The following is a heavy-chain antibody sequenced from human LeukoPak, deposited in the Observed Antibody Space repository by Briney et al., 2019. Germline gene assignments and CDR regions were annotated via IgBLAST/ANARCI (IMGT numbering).Heavy chain of an antibody. V-gene: IGHV4-34*01. D-gene: IGHD1-14*01. CDR1: GGSFSDYY. Sequence: SETLSLTCAVYGGSFSDYYWSWIRQPPGKGLEWIGEINHSGSTNYNPSLKSRVTISVDTSKNQFSLKLSSVTAADTAVYYCARTHTGAYWGQGTLVTVSS. J-gene: IGHJ4*02. CDR3: ARTHTGAY. CDR2: INHSGST.